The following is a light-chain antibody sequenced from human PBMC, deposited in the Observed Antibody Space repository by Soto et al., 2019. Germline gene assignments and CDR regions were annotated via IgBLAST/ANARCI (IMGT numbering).Light chain of an antibody. CDR1: QSVLYSSNNKNY. CDR3: QQYYSIPYT. V-gene: IGKV4-1*01. J-gene: IGKJ2*01. CDR2: WAS. Sequence: DIVMTQSPDSLAVSPGERATINCKSSQSVLYSSNNKNYLAWYQQRPGQPPKLLIYWASTRESGVPDRFSGSGSATDFTLTISSLQAEDVAVYYCQQYYSIPYTFGQGTKLEIK.